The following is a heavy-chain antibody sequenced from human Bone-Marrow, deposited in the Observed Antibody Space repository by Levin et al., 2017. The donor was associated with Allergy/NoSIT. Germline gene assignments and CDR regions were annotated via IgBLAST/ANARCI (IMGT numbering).Heavy chain of an antibody. V-gene: IGHV2-5*02. D-gene: IGHD3-10*01. CDR3: ALTDYRSGTDPGKVAFFEL. Sequence: SGPTLVKPTQTLTLTCTFSGFSLSTSGVGVGWIRQPPGKALEWLALVYWDDDKHYSPSLRDRLTITKDTSQDQVVLTMTNVDPVDTATYFCALTDYRSGTDPGKVAFFELWGRGTLVTVSS. CDR1: GFSLSTSGVG. J-gene: IGHJ2*01. CDR2: VYWDDDK.